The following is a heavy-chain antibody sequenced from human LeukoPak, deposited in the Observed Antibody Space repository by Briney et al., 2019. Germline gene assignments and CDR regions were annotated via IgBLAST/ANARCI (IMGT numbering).Heavy chain of an antibody. Sequence: GGSLRLSCAASGFSFSSYAMTWVRQAPGKGLEWVSAITGSGDGTNYADSVKGRFTISRDNSKNTLYLQMNSLRAEDTAVYYCAKSEGMDGSGSYYNRGCDYWGQGTLVTVSS. CDR2: ITGSGDGT. J-gene: IGHJ4*02. CDR1: GFSFSSYA. V-gene: IGHV3-23*01. CDR3: AKSEGMDGSGSYYNRGCDY. D-gene: IGHD3-10*01.